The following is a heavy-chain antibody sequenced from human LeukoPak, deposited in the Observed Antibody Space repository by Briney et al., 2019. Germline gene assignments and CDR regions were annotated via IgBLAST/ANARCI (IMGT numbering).Heavy chain of an antibody. CDR3: ARDLFYFDRRGYYLLPEDYYGMDV. D-gene: IGHD3-22*01. J-gene: IGHJ6*02. CDR2: ISAYNGNT. Sequence: ASVKVSCKASGYTFTSYGISWVRQAPGQGLEWMGWISAYNGNTNYTQNLQGRVSMTTDTSTSTAYMELRSLRSDDTAVYYCARDLFYFDRRGYYLLPEDYYGMDVWGQGTAVTVSS. V-gene: IGHV1-18*01. CDR1: GYTFTSYG.